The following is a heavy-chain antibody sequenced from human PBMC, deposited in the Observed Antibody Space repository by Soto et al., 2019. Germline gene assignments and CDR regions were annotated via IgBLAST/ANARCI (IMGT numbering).Heavy chain of an antibody. CDR3: ARERSNHDY. CDR1: GYTFANYG. CDR2: ISSHNRNT. J-gene: IGHJ4*02. Sequence: ASVKVSCKASGYTFANYGISWVRQAPGQGLEWMGWISSHNRNTNYAQNFQGRVTMTMDTSTNTAYMELRSLTSDDTAMYYCARERSNHDYWGQGTLVTVSS. V-gene: IGHV1-18*01.